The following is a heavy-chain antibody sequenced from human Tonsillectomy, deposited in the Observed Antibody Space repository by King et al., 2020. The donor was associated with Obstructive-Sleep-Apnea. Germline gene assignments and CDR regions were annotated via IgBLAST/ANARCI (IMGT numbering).Heavy chain of an antibody. J-gene: IGHJ3*02. Sequence: VQLVESGGGLAQPGRSLRLSCAASGFIFEDYAMHWVRQVPGKGLEWVAGISWNSATIDYADSVKGRFTISRDNAKNSLNVQMNGLRPEDTALYYCVKDTRVRGIIFAAFDIWDQGTTVLVSS. CDR1: GFIFEDYA. V-gene: IGHV3-9*01. CDR3: VKDTRVRGIIFAAFDI. CDR2: ISWNSATI. D-gene: IGHD3-10*01.